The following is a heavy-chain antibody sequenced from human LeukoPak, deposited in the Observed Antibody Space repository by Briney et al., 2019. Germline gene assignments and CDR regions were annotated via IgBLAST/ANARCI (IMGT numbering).Heavy chain of an antibody. CDR1: GGSFSGYY. V-gene: IGHV4-34*01. CDR3: ARGHTNYYDSSGYYLYYFDY. CDR2: FNHRGST. D-gene: IGHD3-22*01. J-gene: IGHJ4*02. Sequence: SETMSLTCAVYGGSFSGYYWSWIRQPPGKGLEWIGEFNHRGSTNYNPSLKSRVTISVDTSKNQFSLKLSSVTAADTAVYYCARGHTNYYDSSGYYLYYFDYWGQGTLVTVSS.